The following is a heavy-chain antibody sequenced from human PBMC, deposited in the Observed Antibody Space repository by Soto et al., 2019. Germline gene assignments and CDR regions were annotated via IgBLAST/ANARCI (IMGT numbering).Heavy chain of an antibody. V-gene: IGHV3-23*01. CDR2: ISGSGGST. J-gene: IGHJ6*02. CDR3: AKDFPSGVTMVRGVIISYGMDV. Sequence: PGGSLRLSCAASGFTFSSYAMSWVRQAPGKGLEWVSAISGSGGSTYYADSVKGRFTISRDNSKNTLYLQMNSLRAEDTAVYYCAKDFPSGVTMVRGVIISYGMDVWDQGTTVTVSS. CDR1: GFTFSSYA. D-gene: IGHD3-10*01.